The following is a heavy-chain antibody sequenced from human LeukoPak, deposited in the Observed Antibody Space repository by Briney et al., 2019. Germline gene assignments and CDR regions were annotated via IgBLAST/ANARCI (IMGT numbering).Heavy chain of an antibody. CDR3: ARADYGDQNWFDP. Sequence: PGGSLRLPCAASGFTFSSYSMNWVRQAPGKGLEWVSSISSSSSYIYYADSVKGRFTISRDNAKNSLYLQMNSLRAEDTAVYYCARADYGDQNWFDPWGQGTLVTVSS. D-gene: IGHD4-17*01. J-gene: IGHJ5*02. CDR2: ISSSSSYI. CDR1: GFTFSSYS. V-gene: IGHV3-21*01.